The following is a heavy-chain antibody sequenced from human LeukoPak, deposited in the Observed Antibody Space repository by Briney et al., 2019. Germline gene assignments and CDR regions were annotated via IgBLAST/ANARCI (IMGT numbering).Heavy chain of an antibody. CDR3: ARDTYDFWSGDHYYYYMDV. D-gene: IGHD3-3*01. Sequence: PSQTLSLTCTVSGGSISSGSYYWSWIRQPAGKGLEWIGRIYTSGSTNYNPSLKSRVTISVDTSKNQFSLKLSSVTAADTAVYYCARDTYDFWSGDHYYYYMDVWGKGTTVTVSS. CDR1: GGSISSGSYY. J-gene: IGHJ6*03. CDR2: IYTSGST. V-gene: IGHV4-61*02.